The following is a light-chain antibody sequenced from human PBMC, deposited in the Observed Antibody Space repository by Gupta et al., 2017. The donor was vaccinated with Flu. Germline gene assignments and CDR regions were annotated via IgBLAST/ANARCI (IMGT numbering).Light chain of an antibody. Sequence: CTGSSSNIGAGYDVHWYQQLPGTAPKLLIYGNSNRPSGVPDRFSGSKSGTSASLAITGLQAEDEADYYCQSYDSSLSGFYVFGTGTKVTVL. CDR2: GNS. J-gene: IGLJ1*01. CDR3: QSYDSSLSGFYV. CDR1: SSNIGAGYD. V-gene: IGLV1-40*01.